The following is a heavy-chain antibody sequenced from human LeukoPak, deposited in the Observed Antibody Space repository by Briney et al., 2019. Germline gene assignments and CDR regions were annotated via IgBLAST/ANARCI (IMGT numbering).Heavy chain of an antibody. CDR3: ARDWRGYYFDY. CDR2: ISAYNGNT. D-gene: IGHD3-3*01. J-gene: IGHJ4*02. V-gene: IGHV1-18*01. CDR1: GYTFTSYG. Sequence: ASVKVSCKASGYTFTSYGISWVRQAPGQGLEWMGWISAYNGNTNYAQKLQGRVTMTTDTSTSTAYMELSRLRSDDTAVYYCARDWRGYYFDYWGQGTLVTVSS.